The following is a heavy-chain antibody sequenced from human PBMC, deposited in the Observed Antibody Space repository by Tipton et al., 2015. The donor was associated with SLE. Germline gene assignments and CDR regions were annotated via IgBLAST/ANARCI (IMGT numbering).Heavy chain of an antibody. CDR1: GGSISSHY. V-gene: IGHV4-59*11. CDR3: ARDSAAADWYFDL. D-gene: IGHD6-13*01. Sequence: TLSLTCTVSGGSISSHYWSWIRQPPGKGLEWIGYIYYSGSTNYNPSLKSRVTISVDTSKNQFSPKLSSVTAADTAVYYCARDSAAADWYFDLWGRGTLVTVSS. J-gene: IGHJ2*01. CDR2: IYYSGST.